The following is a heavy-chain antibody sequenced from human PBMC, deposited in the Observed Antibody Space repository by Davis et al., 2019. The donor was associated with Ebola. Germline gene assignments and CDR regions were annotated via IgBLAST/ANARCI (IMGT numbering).Heavy chain of an antibody. CDR2: INHSGST. CDR1: GGSFSGYY. D-gene: IGHD5-24*01. J-gene: IGHJ4*02. V-gene: IGHV4-34*01. Sequence: MPSETLSLTCAVYGGSFSGYYWSWIRQLPGKGLEWIGAINHSGSTNYNPSLKSRVTISVDTSKNQFSLKLSSVTAADTAVYYCAGSRDGYYRALDYWGQGTLVTVSS. CDR3: AGSRDGYYRALDY.